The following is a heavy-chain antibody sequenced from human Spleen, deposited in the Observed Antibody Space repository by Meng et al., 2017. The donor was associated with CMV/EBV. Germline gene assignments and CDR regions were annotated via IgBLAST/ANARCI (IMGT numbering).Heavy chain of an antibody. J-gene: IGHJ4*02. CDR2: ISSSSSI. D-gene: IGHD1-26*01. Sequence: GESLKISCAASGFTFSDYYMNWVRQAPGKGLEWVSSISSSSSIYYADSVKGRFTISRDNAKNSLSLQMNSLRAEDTAVYYCAKGYSGSYLFDYWGQGTLVTVSS. CDR3: AKGYSGSYLFDY. CDR1: GFTFSDYY. V-gene: IGHV3-69-1*02.